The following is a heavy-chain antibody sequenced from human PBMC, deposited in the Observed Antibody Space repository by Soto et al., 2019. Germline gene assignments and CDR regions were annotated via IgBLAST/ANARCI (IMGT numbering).Heavy chain of an antibody. CDR3: ARGMTPPGAPAWYYFDS. J-gene: IGHJ4*02. Sequence: SATLSITCSVSGASIAGSSYWSWIRQPAWKGLEWIGRFSLSGTTNYSPSLRSRVTMSADVSKNQFSLRLTSVTAADTALYYCARGMTPPGAPAWYYFDSWGQGTLVTVSS. V-gene: IGHV4-4*07. CDR2: FSLSGTT. CDR1: GASIAGSSY. D-gene: IGHD2-8*02.